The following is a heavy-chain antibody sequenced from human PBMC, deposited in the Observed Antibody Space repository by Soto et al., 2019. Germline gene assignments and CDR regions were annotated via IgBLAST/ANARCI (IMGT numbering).Heavy chain of an antibody. V-gene: IGHV3-11*06. CDR1: GFPFSDYY. Sequence: GGSLRLSCAASGFPFSDYYMSWIRQAPGEGLEWISYISSSAYTIYADSVKGRFTISRDNAKNSLFLQMTSLRAEDTAVYYCAGNFDSGGYYSDYWGQGTLVTVSS. CDR3: AGNFDSGGYYSDY. J-gene: IGHJ4*02. CDR2: ISSSAYT. D-gene: IGHD3-22*01.